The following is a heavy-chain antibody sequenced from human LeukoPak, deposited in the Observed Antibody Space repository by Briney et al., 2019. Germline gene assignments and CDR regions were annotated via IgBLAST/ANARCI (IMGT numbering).Heavy chain of an antibody. CDR2: IKQDGSEK. D-gene: IGHD6-13*01. CDR3: ARSAGSSGWYEGYYFDY. J-gene: IGHJ4*02. V-gene: IGHV3-7*01. CDR1: GFTFSRYW. Sequence: GGSLRLSCAASGFTFSRYWMSWVRQAPGKGLEWVANIKQDGSEKYYVDSVKGRFTISRDSAKISLYLQMNSLRAEDTAIYYCARSAGSSGWYEGYYFDYWGQGTLVTVSS.